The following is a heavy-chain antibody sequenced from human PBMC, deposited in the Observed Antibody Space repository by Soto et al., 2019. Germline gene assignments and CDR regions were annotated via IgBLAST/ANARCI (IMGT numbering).Heavy chain of an antibody. J-gene: IGHJ6*02. D-gene: IGHD3-3*01. Sequence: PGGSLRLSCAASGFTFSNAWMSWVRQAPGKGLEWVANIKQDGSEKYYVDSVKGRFTISRDNAKNSLYLQMNSLRAEDTAVYYCARGSSDFWSGYYYPPIYWAYYYGMDVWGQGTTVTVSS. CDR3: ARGSSDFWSGYYYPPIYWAYYYGMDV. CDR1: GFTFSNAW. V-gene: IGHV3-7*01. CDR2: IKQDGSEK.